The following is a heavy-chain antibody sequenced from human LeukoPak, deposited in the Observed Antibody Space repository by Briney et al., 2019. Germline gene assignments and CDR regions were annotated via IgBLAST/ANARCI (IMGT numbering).Heavy chain of an antibody. CDR1: GYTFTSYY. Sequence: ASVKVSCKASGYTFTSYYMHWVRQAPGQGLEWMGMIKPSDGSTSYAQKLQSRVSMTTDTSTSTVYMEPSSLRSEDTAVYYCARDHEWELMEDYWGQGTLVTVSS. J-gene: IGHJ4*02. V-gene: IGHV1-46*01. CDR2: IKPSDGST. D-gene: IGHD1-26*01. CDR3: ARDHEWELMEDY.